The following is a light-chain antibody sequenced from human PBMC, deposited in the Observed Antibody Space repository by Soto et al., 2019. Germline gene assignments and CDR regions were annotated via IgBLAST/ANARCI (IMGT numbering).Light chain of an antibody. CDR1: QSVSSY. CDR2: DAS. V-gene: IGKV3-11*01. CDR3: QQRSNWPPIT. Sequence: EIVLKHSPATLSLSPCERATLSFSASQSVSSYLAWYQQKPGQAPRLLIYDASNRATGIPARFSGSGSGTDFTLTISSLEPEDFAVYYCQQRSNWPPITFGQGTRLENK. J-gene: IGKJ5*01.